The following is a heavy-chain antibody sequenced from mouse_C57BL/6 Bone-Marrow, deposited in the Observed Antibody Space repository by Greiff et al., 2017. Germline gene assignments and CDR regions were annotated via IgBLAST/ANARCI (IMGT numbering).Heavy chain of an antibody. Sequence: EVKLVESGGGLVKPGGSLKLSCAASGFTFSSYAMSWVRQTPEKRLEWVATISDGGSYTYYPDNVKGRFTISSDNAKNHLYLLMSHLQSEDTAMYYCAKDHYDYGERGAMYDWGHGPTVTVS. CDR2: ISDGGSYT. CDR3: AKDHYDYGERGAMYD. V-gene: IGHV5-4*03. J-gene: IGHJ4*01. CDR1: GFTFSSYA. D-gene: IGHD2-4*01.